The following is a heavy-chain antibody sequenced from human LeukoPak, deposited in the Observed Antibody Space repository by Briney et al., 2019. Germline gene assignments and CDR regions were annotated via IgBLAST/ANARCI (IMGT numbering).Heavy chain of an antibody. V-gene: IGHV3-7*05. CDR2: IKQDGSER. CDR3: AREDVDIASTPLRDY. CDR1: GFTFSSYW. J-gene: IGHJ4*02. Sequence: SGGSLRLSCAASGFTFSSYWMSWVRQAPGKGLEWVANIKQDGSERYYVDSVRGRFTISRDNAKNSLYLQMNSLRAEDTAVYYCAREDVDIASTPLRDYWGQGALVTVSS. D-gene: IGHD5/OR15-5a*01.